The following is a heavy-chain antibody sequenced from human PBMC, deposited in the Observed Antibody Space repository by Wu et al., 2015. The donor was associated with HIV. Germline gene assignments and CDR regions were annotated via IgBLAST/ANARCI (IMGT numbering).Heavy chain of an antibody. D-gene: IGHD4-17*01. CDR2: IIPIFGTA. V-gene: IGHV1-69*12. CDR1: GGTLSSYA. J-gene: IGHJ4*02. Sequence: QVQLVQSGAEVKKTGSSVRVSCKASGGTLSSYAISWVRQAPGQGLEWMGGIIPIFGTANYAQKFQGRVTITADESTSTAYMELSSLRSEDTAVYYCARDPGGDYGVYYFDYWGQGTLVTVSS. CDR3: ARDPGGDYGVYYFDY.